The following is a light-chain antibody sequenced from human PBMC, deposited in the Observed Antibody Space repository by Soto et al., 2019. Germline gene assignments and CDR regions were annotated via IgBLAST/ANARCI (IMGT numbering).Light chain of an antibody. CDR2: DVS. CDR3: RSYTSSSTWV. CDR1: SSDVGRYNY. V-gene: IGLV2-14*03. J-gene: IGLJ3*02. Sequence: QSALTQPASVSGSPGQSITISCTGTSSDVGRYNYVSWYQQHPGKAPKLMIYDVSNRPSGVSNRFSGSKSGNTSSLTISGLQAEDAADYYCRSYTSSSTWVFGGGTKLTVL.